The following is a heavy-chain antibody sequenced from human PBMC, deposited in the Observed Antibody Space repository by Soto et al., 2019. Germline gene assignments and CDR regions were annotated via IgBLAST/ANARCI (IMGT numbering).Heavy chain of an antibody. CDR1: GYSFTSYW. J-gene: IGHJ6*02. CDR2: IDPSDSYT. V-gene: IGHV5-10-1*01. CDR3: ARRRRSNLYYYYGMDV. Sequence: GASLKISCKGSGYSFTSYWISWVSQMPGKGLEWMGRIDPSDSYTNYSPSFQGHVTISADKSISTAYLQWSRLKASDTAMYYCARRRRSNLYYYYGMDVWGQVTTVTVSS.